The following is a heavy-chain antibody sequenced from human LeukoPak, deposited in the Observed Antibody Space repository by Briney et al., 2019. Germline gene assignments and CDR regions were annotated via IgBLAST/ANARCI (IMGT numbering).Heavy chain of an antibody. V-gene: IGHV4-34*01. CDR2: INHSGST. J-gene: IGHJ3*02. CDR3: ARGWVKRITIFGVDTLGAFDI. CDR1: GGSFSGYY. D-gene: IGHD3-3*01. Sequence: PSETLSLTCAVYGGSFSGYYWSWIRQPPGKGLEWIGEINHSGSTNYNPSLKSRVTISVDTSKNQFSLKLSSVTVADTAVYYCARGWVKRITIFGVDTLGAFDIWGQGTMVTVSS.